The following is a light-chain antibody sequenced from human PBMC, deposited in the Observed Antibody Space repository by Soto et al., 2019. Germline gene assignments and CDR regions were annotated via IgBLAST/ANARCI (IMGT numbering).Light chain of an antibody. CDR2: EVS. Sequence: HSALNQPASLSGAPGQWITISCTGTSSDVGAYNYVSWFQQHPGKAPTLIISEVSNRPSGVSNRFSGSKSGNAASLTISGLQAEDEADYFCFSFTTDWTHVFGTGTKVTVL. J-gene: IGLJ1*01. CDR3: FSFTTDWTHV. V-gene: IGLV2-14*01. CDR1: SSDVGAYNY.